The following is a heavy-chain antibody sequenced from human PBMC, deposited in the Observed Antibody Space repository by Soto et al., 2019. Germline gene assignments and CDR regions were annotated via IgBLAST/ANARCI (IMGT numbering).Heavy chain of an antibody. CDR1: GYCISSGYY. D-gene: IGHD6-13*01. Sequence: PSETLSLTCAVSGYCISSGYYWGWIRQPPGKGLEWIGSIYHSGSTYYNPSLKSRVSISVDTSKNQFSLRLSSVTAADTAMYYCARRHSSSWYGLDYWGQGTLVTVSS. J-gene: IGHJ4*02. CDR3: ARRHSSSWYGLDY. V-gene: IGHV4-38-2*01. CDR2: IYHSGST.